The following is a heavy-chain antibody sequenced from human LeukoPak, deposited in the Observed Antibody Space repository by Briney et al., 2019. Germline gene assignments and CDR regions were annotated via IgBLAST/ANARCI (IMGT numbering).Heavy chain of an antibody. Sequence: SETLSLTCTVSGVSISSYYWTWTRQPPGEGLEWIGYINYRGSTNYNPSLKSRVTISLDTSKNQFSLKLSSVTAADTAVYYCARALQPGVYAFDLWGQGTMVTVSS. D-gene: IGHD6-13*01. J-gene: IGHJ3*01. CDR2: INYRGST. CDR3: ARALQPGVYAFDL. V-gene: IGHV4-59*01. CDR1: GVSISSYY.